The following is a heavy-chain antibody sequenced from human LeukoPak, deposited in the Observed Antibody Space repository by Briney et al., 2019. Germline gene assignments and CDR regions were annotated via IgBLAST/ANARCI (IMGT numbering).Heavy chain of an antibody. J-gene: IGHJ6*02. CDR3: ARGRVRGVTKYRYYYGMDV. Sequence: KPSETLSLTCAVYGGSFSGYYWSWIRQPPGKGLEWIGEINHSGGTNYNPSLKSRVTISVDTSKNQFSLKLSSVTAADTAVYYCARGRVRGVTKYRYYYGMDVWGQGTTVTVSS. CDR1: GGSFSGYY. D-gene: IGHD3-10*01. V-gene: IGHV4-34*01. CDR2: INHSGGT.